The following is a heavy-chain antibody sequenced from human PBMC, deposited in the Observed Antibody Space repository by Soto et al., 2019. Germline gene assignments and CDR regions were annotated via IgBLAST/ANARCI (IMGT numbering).Heavy chain of an antibody. D-gene: IGHD2-8*02. CDR1: GFTFSDGW. J-gene: IGHJ4*02. CDR3: TTTGGHLHSDPFDY. Sequence: EVQLVESGGGLVKPGGSLRLSCAASGFTFSDGWMNWVRQAPGKGLEWVGRIKSKISGGTADYVAPVIGRFTISRDDSKNTVYLQMNSLKIEDTAVHYCTTTGGHLHSDPFDYWGQGALVTVSS. V-gene: IGHV3-15*07. CDR2: IKSKISGGTA.